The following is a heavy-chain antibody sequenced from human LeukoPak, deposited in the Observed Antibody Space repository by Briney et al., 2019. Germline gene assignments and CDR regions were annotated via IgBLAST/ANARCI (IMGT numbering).Heavy chain of an antibody. D-gene: IGHD4-17*01. CDR1: GFTFSSYW. CDR3: ARVGSTVTSFNGWFDP. V-gene: IGHV3-7*03. J-gene: IGHJ5*02. CDR2: IKQDGSEN. Sequence: PGGSLRLSCAASGFTFSSYWMTWVRQAPGKGLEWVANIKQDGSENYYLDSVKGRFTISRDNAKKSLYLQMNSLRAEDTAVYYCARVGSTVTSFNGWFDPWGQGTLVTVSS.